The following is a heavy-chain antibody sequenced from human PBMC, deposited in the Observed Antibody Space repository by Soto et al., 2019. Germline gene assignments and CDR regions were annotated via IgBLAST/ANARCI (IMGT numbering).Heavy chain of an antibody. Sequence: EVQLVESGGGLVKAGGSLRLFCTASGFTFRNYNMNWVRQAPGKGLEWVSSISTGGAYMFYADSVKGRFTISRDNAQNSLFLQIDSPRAEDTAVYYCARDIAWPGGDYFDAWGQGTLVTVSS. CDR1: GFTFRNYN. CDR3: ARDIAWPGGDYFDA. CDR2: ISTGGAYM. V-gene: IGHV3-21*06. J-gene: IGHJ4*02. D-gene: IGHD2-21*01.